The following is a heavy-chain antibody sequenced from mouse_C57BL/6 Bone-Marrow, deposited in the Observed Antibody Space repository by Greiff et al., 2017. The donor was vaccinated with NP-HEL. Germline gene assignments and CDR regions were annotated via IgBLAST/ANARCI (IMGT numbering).Heavy chain of an antibody. Sequence: VQLQQSGAELVKPGASVKISCKASGYAFSSYWMNWVKQRPGKGLEWIGQIYPGDGDTNYNGKFKGKATLTADKSSSTAYMQLSSLTSEDSAVYFCARDPDITTVVEGYFDYWGQGTTLTVSS. V-gene: IGHV1-80*01. CDR1: GYAFSSYW. CDR2: IYPGDGDT. D-gene: IGHD1-1*01. CDR3: ARDPDITTVVEGYFDY. J-gene: IGHJ2*01.